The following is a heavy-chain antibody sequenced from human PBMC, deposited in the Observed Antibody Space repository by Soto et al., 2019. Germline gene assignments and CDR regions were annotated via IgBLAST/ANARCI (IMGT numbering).Heavy chain of an antibody. CDR2: ISGSGDKT. D-gene: IGHD2-8*01. V-gene: IGHV3-23*01. CDR3: ARESKWYGGQYFQD. J-gene: IGHJ1*01. Sequence: EVQLLQSGGALEQPGTSLRLSCAASGFTFKYYAMTWVRQAPGKGLEWVSTISGSGDKTDYADSVKGRFRVSRDNSKDTLYLQMDSLRVDDTALYYCARESKWYGGQYFQDWGQGTLVTVSS. CDR1: GFTFKYYA.